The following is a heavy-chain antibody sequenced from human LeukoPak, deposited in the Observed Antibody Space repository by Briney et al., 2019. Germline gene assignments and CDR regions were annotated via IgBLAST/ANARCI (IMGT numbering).Heavy chain of an antibody. Sequence: PGGSLRLSCAASGLTFSSNYMSWVRQAPGKGLEWVSVIYSGGNTHYADSVKGRFTISRDNSKNTLYLQMNSLRAEDTAVYYCARVDHSSGYYPIPYWGQGTLVTVSS. J-gene: IGHJ4*02. D-gene: IGHD3-22*01. CDR2: IYSGGNT. CDR1: GLTFSSNY. CDR3: ARVDHSSGYYPIPY. V-gene: IGHV3-66*01.